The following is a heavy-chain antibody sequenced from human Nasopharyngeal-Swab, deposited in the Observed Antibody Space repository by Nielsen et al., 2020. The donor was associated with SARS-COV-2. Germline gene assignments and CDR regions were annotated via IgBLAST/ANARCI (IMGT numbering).Heavy chain of an antibody. CDR3: TTDFYFDY. J-gene: IGHJ4*02. Sequence: GESLKISCAASGFTFRDYGMNWVRQASGKGLEWVGRIGDKDHNYATTYGASVQGRFTISRDDSKNTAFLQMDSLKTEDTALYYRTTDFYFDYWGQGTLVTVSS. V-gene: IGHV3-73*01. CDR2: IGDKDHNYAT. CDR1: GFTFRDYG.